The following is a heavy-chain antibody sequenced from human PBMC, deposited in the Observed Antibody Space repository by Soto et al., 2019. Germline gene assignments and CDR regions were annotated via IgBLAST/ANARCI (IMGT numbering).Heavy chain of an antibody. CDR1: GFTFSSYA. CDR3: AKGRSYIDIVTVPAARISPDY. V-gene: IGHV3-23*01. CDR2: ISGSGGST. J-gene: IGHJ4*02. D-gene: IGHD2-2*01. Sequence: EVQLLESGGGLVQPGGSLRLSCAASGFTFSSYAMSWVRQAPGKGLEWVSAISGSGGSTFYADSMKGRFPISRDNSKNTLYLQMNNLRAEHTAVYYCAKGRSYIDIVTVPAARISPDYWGQGTLVTVSS.